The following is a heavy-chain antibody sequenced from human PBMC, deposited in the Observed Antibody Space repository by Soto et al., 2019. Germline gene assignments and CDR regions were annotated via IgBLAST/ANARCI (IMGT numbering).Heavy chain of an antibody. D-gene: IGHD7-27*01. CDR1: GGSISKHY. CDR3: TRANWYSEY. J-gene: IGHJ4*02. V-gene: IGHV4-59*11. CDR2: IYYNGNT. Sequence: SETLSLTCTVSGGSISKHYWSWIRQPPGKGLEWIGYIYYNGNTNYNPSLKSRVTMSVDTSKNQISLKLSSVTAADTAVYYCTRANWYSEYWGQGTLVTVSS.